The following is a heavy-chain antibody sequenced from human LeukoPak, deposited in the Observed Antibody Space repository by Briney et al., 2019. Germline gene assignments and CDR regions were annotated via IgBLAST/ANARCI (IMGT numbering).Heavy chain of an antibody. J-gene: IGHJ6*02. CDR2: IYYSGST. V-gene: IGHV4-31*03. CDR1: GGSISSGGYS. CDR3: ARDGPSTLDGMDV. Sequence: SETLSLTCTVSGGSISSGGYSWSWLRQHPGKGLEWIGYIYYSGSTYYNPSLKSRVTISVDTSKNQFSLKLSSVTAADTAVYYCARDGPSTLDGMDVWGQGTTVTVSS.